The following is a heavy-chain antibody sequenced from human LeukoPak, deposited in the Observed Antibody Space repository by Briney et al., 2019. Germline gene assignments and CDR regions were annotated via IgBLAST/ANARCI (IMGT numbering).Heavy chain of an antibody. D-gene: IGHD5-18*01. CDR3: ARGNSQPRGYSYGPRGYYFDY. CDR2: ISYDGSNK. V-gene: IGHV3-30*04. CDR1: GFTFSSYA. Sequence: GGSLRLSCAASGFTFSSYAMHWVRQAPGKGLEWVAVISYDGSNKYYADSVKGRFTISRDNSKNTLYLQMNSLRAEDTAVFYCARGNSQPRGYSYGPRGYYFDYWGQGTLVTVSS. J-gene: IGHJ4*02.